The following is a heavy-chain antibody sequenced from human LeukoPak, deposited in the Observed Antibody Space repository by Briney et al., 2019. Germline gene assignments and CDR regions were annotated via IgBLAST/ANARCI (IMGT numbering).Heavy chain of an antibody. CDR2: ISGDGATT. J-gene: IGHJ1*01. CDR1: GFSISRYS. V-gene: IGHV3-43*02. D-gene: IGHD3-16*01. CDR3: AKDNQRGGFQH. Sequence: GGSLRLSCAASGFSISRYSMNWVRQAPGKGLEWVSLISGDGATTYYADSVKGRFNISRDNSKSSLYLQMNSLRSEDSALYYCAKDNQRGGFQHWGQGTLVTVSS.